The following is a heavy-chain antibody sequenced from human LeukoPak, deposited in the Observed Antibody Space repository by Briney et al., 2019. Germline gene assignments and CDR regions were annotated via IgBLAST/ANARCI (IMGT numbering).Heavy chain of an antibody. CDR1: GYTFTDYY. V-gene: IGHV1-2*02. D-gene: IGHD7-27*01. J-gene: IGHJ4*02. Sequence: ASVKVSCKASGYTFTDYYMHWVRQAPGQGLEWMGWIKPRSGDTNYAQKFQGRVTMTRDTSISIAYMELSSLKSDDTAVYYCARFPQGAGEWGQGTLVTVSS. CDR3: ARFPQGAGE. CDR2: IKPRSGDT.